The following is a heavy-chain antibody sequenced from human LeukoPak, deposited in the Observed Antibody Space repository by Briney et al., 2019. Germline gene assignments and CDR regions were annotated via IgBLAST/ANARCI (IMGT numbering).Heavy chain of an antibody. J-gene: IGHJ4*02. V-gene: IGHV4-39*07. CDR2: IYYSGST. Sequence: SETLSLTCTVSGGSISSSSYYWGWIRQPPGKGLEWIGSIYYSGSTYYNPSLKSRVTISVDTSKNQFSLRLTSVTAADTALYYCAKDIDGAMTGLSRWGQGTLVTVSS. D-gene: IGHD5-24*01. CDR3: AKDIDGAMTGLSR. CDR1: GGSISSSSYY.